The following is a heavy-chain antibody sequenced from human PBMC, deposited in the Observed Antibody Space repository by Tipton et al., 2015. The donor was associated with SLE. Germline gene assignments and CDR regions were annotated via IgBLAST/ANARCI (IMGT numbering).Heavy chain of an antibody. J-gene: IGHJ4*02. CDR3: ARGGLESHIRRSILSDS. D-gene: IGHD3-9*01. Sequence: TLSLTCTVSGGSISGYYRNWNRQPPGKGLEWVVYINYSGNTNYNPSLKSQVTISVDTSKTLFSLRLNSVTAADTAVYSCARGGLESHIRRSILSDSWGQGTLVTVSS. CDR1: GGSISGYY. CDR2: INYSGNT. V-gene: IGHV4-59*01.